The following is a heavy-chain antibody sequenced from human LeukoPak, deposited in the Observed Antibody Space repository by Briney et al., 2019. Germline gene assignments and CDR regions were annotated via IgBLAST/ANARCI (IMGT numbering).Heavy chain of an antibody. CDR3: ARAHSSSWYLNFDY. Sequence: GGSLRLSCAASGFTFSSYSMNWVRQAPGKGLEWVSSISSSSYIYYADSVKGRFTISRDNAKNSLYLQMNSLRAEDTAVYYCARAHSSSWYLNFDYWGQGTLVTVSS. J-gene: IGHJ4*02. CDR2: ISSSSYI. D-gene: IGHD6-13*01. CDR1: GFTFSSYS. V-gene: IGHV3-21*01.